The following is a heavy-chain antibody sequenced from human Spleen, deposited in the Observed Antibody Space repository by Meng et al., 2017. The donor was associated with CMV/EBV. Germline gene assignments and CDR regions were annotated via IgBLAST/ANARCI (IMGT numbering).Heavy chain of an antibody. D-gene: IGHD3-3*01. CDR3: AREGPFRSGHFNYYYYYGMDV. CDR2: IIPLFGTT. V-gene: IGHV1-69*05. CDR1: YA. Sequence: YAISWVRQAPGQGLEWMGGIIPLFGTTNYAQRFQGRVTITTDASSNTAYMKLSSLRSEDTAVYYCAREGPFRSGHFNYYYYYGMDVWGQGTTVTVSS. J-gene: IGHJ6*02.